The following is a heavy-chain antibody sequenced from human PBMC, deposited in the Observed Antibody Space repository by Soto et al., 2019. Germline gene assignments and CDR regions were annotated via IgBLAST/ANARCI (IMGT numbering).Heavy chain of an antibody. Sequence: GGSLRLSCAASGFTFSSYAMSWVRQAPGKGLEWVSAISGSGGSTYYADSVKGRFTISRDNSKNTLYLQMNSLRAEDTAVYYCAKDPNRGAGTFYYYYYGMDVWGQGTTVTVSS. V-gene: IGHV3-23*01. CDR1: GFTFSSYA. D-gene: IGHD6-19*01. CDR3: AKDPNRGAGTFYYYYYGMDV. CDR2: ISGSGGST. J-gene: IGHJ6*02.